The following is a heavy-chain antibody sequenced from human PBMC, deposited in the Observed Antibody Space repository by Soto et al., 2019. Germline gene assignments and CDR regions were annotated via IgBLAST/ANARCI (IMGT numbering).Heavy chain of an antibody. J-gene: IGHJ6*04. CDR1: GGSFSSHY. CDR2: LSNSGST. Sequence: SETLSLTCTVSGGSFSSHYWSWIRQPPGKGLEWIGYLSNSGSTDSNPSLKSRVTISLDTSKSYFSLKLSSVTAADTAVYYCARHASCSSWYFYFGMDGWGKGTTVTVAS. CDR3: ARHASCSSWYFYFGMDG. V-gene: IGHV4-59*08. D-gene: IGHD2-2*01.